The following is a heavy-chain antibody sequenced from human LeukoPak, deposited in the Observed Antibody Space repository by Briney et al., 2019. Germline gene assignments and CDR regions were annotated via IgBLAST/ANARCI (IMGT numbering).Heavy chain of an antibody. J-gene: IGHJ6*02. CDR1: GGTFSSYA. V-gene: IGHV1-69*01. CDR3: ARVVLGRRWLQTSYYYGMDV. CDR2: IIPIFGTA. D-gene: IGHD5-24*01. Sequence: SVKVSCKASGGTFSSYAISWVRQAPGQGLEWMGGIIPIFGTANYAQKFQGRVTITAGESTSTAYLELSSLTSEDTAVYYCARVVLGRRWLQTSYYYGMDVWGQGTTVTVSS.